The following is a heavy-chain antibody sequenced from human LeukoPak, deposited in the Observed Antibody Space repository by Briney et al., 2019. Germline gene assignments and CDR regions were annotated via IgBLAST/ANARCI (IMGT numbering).Heavy chain of an antibody. J-gene: IGHJ4*02. CDR3: ATYYYGSGSYYNVFDY. CDR2: IYYSGST. CDR1: GGSISSSSYS. Sequence: SETLSLTCTVSGGSISSSSYSWGWIRQPPGKGLEWIGSIYYSGSTYYNPSLKSRVTISVDTSKNQFSLKLSSVTAADTAVYYCATYYYGSGSYYNVFDYWGQGTLVTVSS. V-gene: IGHV4-39*01. D-gene: IGHD3-10*01.